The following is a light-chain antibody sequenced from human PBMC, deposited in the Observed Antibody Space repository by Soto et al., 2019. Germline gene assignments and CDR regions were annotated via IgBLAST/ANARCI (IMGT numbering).Light chain of an antibody. Sequence: EIVMTQSPATLSVSPGERATLSCVASQSVSSNLAWHQQKPGQAPRILMYDASTRATGIPARFSGSGSGTDFTLTISRLEPEDFAVYCCQLYHNSQRTFGQGTKVDNK. J-gene: IGKJ1*01. V-gene: IGKV3-15*01. CDR2: DAS. CDR1: QSVSSN. CDR3: QLYHNSQRT.